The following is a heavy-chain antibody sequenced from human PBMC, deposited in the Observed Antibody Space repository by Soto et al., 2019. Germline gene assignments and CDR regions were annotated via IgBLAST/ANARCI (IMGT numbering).Heavy chain of an antibody. CDR1: GYTFTSYD. V-gene: IGHV1-8*01. CDR2: MNPNSGNT. CDR3: ASNIRVDAFDM. J-gene: IGHJ3*02. Sequence: GASVKVSCKASGYTFTSYDINWVRQATGQGLEWMGWMNPNSGNTGYAQKLKGRVTMTRKTSISTANMELSSLRSEDTAEYYCASNIRVDAFDMWGKGKMVTVS.